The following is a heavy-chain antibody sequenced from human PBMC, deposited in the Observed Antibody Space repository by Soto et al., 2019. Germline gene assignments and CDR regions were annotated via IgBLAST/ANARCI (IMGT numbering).Heavy chain of an antibody. J-gene: IGHJ4*02. V-gene: IGHV1-18*01. CDR3: AREGHYDFWSAPLDY. CDR2: ISAYNGNT. D-gene: IGHD3-3*01. Sequence: ASVKVSCKASGYPFTSYGISWVRQDPGQGLEWMGWISAYNGNTNYAQKLQGRVTMTTDTSTSTAYMELRSLRSDDTAVYYCAREGHYDFWSAPLDYWGQGTLVTVSA. CDR1: GYPFTSYG.